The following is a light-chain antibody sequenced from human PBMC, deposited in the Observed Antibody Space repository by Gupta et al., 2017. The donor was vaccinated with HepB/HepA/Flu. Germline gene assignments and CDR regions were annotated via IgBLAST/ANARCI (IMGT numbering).Light chain of an antibody. CDR1: KLGDKY. J-gene: IGLJ2*01. CDR3: QAWDSSVV. V-gene: IGLV3-1*01. CDR2: QAS. Sequence: VSVSPGQTASITCSGDKLGDKYACWYQQKPGQSPVLVIYQASKRPSGIPERFSGSNSGNTATLTISGTQAMDEDDYYCQAWDSSVVFGGGTKLTVL.